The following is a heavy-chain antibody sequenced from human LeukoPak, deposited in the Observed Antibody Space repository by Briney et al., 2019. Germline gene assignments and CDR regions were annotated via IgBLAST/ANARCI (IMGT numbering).Heavy chain of an antibody. CDR3: AREGTSGTHLNWFDP. D-gene: IGHD1-1*01. CDR2: IYGSGST. Sequence: SETLSLTCTVSGGSIISYYWSWIRQPPGKGLEWIGHIYGSGSTNYNPSLKSRVTLSVDTSKNQFSLKLSSVTAADTAVYYCAREGTSGTHLNWFDPWGQGTLVTVSS. V-gene: IGHV4-59*01. CDR1: GGSIISYY. J-gene: IGHJ5*02.